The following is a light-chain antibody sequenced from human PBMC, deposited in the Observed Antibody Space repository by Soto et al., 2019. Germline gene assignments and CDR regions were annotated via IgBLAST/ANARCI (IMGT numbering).Light chain of an antibody. CDR1: SSNIGAGYD. CDR3: QSYDLSLRGYV. V-gene: IGLV1-40*01. Sequence: QSVLTQPPTVSGAPGQRVTVSCTGSSSNIGAGYDVNWYQQLPGTAPKLLISLTNHRPSGVPDRFSGSKSGTSASLAITGLQAEDEADYYCQSYDLSLRGYVLGTGTKLTVL. CDR2: LTN. J-gene: IGLJ1*01.